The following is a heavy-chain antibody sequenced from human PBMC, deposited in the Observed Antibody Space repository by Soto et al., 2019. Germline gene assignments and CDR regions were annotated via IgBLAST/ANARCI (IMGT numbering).Heavy chain of an antibody. D-gene: IGHD3-3*01. CDR3: ARDSGAADFWSGYLDY. J-gene: IGHJ4*02. CDR2: IYYSGST. V-gene: IGHV4-30-4*01. Sequence: SETLSLTCTVSGGSISSGDYYWSWIRQPPGKGLEWIGYIYYSGSTYYNPSLKSRVTISVDTSKNQFSLKLSSVTAADTAVYYCARDSGAADFWSGYLDYWGQGTLVTVSS. CDR1: GGSISSGDYY.